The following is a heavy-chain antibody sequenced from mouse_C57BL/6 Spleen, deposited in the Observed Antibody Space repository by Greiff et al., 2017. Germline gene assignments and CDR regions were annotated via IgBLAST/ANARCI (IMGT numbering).Heavy chain of an antibody. Sequence: QVQLKQPGTELVKPGASVKLSCKASGYTFTSYWMHWVKQRPGQGLEWIGNINPSNGGTNYNEKFKSKATLTVDKSSSTAYMQLSSLTSEDSAVYYCARGRLRLYYAMDYWGQGTSVTVSS. CDR2: INPSNGGT. CDR3: ARGRLRLYYAMDY. CDR1: GYTFTSYW. J-gene: IGHJ4*01. D-gene: IGHD3-2*02. V-gene: IGHV1-53*01.